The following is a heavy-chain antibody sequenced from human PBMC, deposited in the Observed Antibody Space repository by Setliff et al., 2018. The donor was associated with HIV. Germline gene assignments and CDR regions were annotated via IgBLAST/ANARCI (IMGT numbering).Heavy chain of an antibody. J-gene: IGHJ2*01. Sequence: PGESLKISCKGSGYNFPTCWIAWVRQMPGKGLEWMGIIYSGDSESKYSPSFQGRVSVSVDKSINTAYLQWSSLKASDSAVYYCARTASSKWEEWYLDLWGRGTLVTVSS. CDR3: ARTASSKWEEWYLDL. CDR1: GYNFPTCW. CDR2: IYSGDSES. D-gene: IGHD4-4*01. V-gene: IGHV5-51*01.